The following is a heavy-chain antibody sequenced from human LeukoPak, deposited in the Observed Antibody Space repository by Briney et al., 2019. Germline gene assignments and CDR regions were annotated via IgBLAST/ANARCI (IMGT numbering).Heavy chain of an antibody. V-gene: IGHV4-59*01. CDR1: GGSISSYY. CDR2: IYYSGTT. CDR3: AGGVYIAAAQYGY. D-gene: IGHD6-13*01. J-gene: IGHJ4*02. Sequence: SETLSLTCTVSGGSISSYYWRWIRQPPGKGLEWIGYIYYSGTTNYNPSLKSRVTISVDTSKNQFSLKLSSVTAADTAVYYCAGGVYIAAAQYGYWGQGTLVTVSS.